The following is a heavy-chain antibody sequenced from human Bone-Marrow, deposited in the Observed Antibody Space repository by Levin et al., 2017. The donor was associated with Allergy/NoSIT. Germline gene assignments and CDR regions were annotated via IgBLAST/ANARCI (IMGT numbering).Heavy chain of an antibody. Sequence: GASVKVSCKASGYIFTSYAMNWVRQAPGQGLEWMGWINTNTGNPTYAQAFTGRFVFSLDTSVSTAYLQISSLKVEDTAVYYCARDPVVPAAMNWFDPWGQGTLVTVSS. CDR3: ARDPVVPAAMNWFDP. CDR1: GYIFTSYA. V-gene: IGHV7-4-1*02. D-gene: IGHD2-2*01. CDR2: INTNTGNP. J-gene: IGHJ5*02.